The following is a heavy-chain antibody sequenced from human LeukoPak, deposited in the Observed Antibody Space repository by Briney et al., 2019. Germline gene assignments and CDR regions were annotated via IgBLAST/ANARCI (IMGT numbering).Heavy chain of an antibody. V-gene: IGHV1-18*01. J-gene: IGHJ3*01. D-gene: IGHD5-24*01. CDR3: ARIRDGYNDAYDV. CDR2: ISAYNGNT. Sequence: ASVKVSCKASGYTFTSYGISWVRQAPGQGLEWMGWISAYNGNTNYARKLQGRVTMTTDTSTSTAYMELSSLRSEDTAIYYCARIRDGYNDAYDVWGQGTVVTVPS. CDR1: GYTFTSYG.